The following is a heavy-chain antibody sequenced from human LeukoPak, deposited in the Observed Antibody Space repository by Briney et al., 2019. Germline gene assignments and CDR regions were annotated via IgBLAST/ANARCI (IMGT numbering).Heavy chain of an antibody. CDR2: INPSGGST. CDR1: GYTVTSYY. CDR3: AREGYGGGQDFDV. J-gene: IGHJ3*01. D-gene: IGHD1-26*01. V-gene: IGHV1-46*01. Sequence: GASVKVACKASGYTVTSYYMHWVLQAAGQGIDFMGIINPSGGSTSYAQKFQGRVTMTRDTSTSTVYMELSSLRSEDTAVYYCAREGYGGGQDFDVWGQGTMVTVSS.